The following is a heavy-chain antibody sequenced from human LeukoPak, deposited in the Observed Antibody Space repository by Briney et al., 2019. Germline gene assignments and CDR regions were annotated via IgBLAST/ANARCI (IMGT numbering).Heavy chain of an antibody. CDR1: GFTFTSYA. Sequence: QPGGSLRLSCAASGFTFTSYAMSWVRQAPGKGLEWVSSISATGGATYYADSVKGRFTISRDSSKNTLYLQMNSLRAEDTAVYFCAKSYTVTGYYFDYWGQGTLVTVSS. J-gene: IGHJ4*02. CDR2: ISATGGAT. D-gene: IGHD4-17*01. V-gene: IGHV3-23*01. CDR3: AKSYTVTGYYFDY.